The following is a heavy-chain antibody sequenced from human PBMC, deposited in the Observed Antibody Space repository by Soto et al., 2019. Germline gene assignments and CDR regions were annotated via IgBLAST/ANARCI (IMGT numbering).Heavy chain of an antibody. J-gene: IGHJ4*02. V-gene: IGHV3-49*04. Sequence: PGGSLRLSCTTSGFTFGQYAMSWVRQVPGKGLEWVGFIRSKAYSRTTEYAASVRGRFTISRDDSKNTAYLQMNSLKIDDTAVYFCGRENIFWTDFDVYAIDNWGQGTLVTVSS. D-gene: IGHD3-3*01. CDR3: GRENIFWTDFDVYAIDN. CDR2: IRSKAYSRTT. CDR1: GFTFGQYA.